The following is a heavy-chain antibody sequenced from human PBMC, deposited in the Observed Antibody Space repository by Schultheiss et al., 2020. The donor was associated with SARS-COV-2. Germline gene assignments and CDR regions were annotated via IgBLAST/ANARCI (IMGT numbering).Heavy chain of an antibody. D-gene: IGHD6-13*01. CDR1: GGSISSYY. J-gene: IGHJ6*02. CDR3: ARQYEYSSSWYYYYGMDV. V-gene: IGHV4-39*01. CDR2: IYYSGST. Sequence: SETLSLTCTVSGGSISSYYWGWIRQPPGKGLEWIGSIYYSGSTYYNPSLKSRVTISVDTSKNQFSLKLSSVTAADTAVYYCARQYEYSSSWYYYYGMDVWGQGTTVTVSS.